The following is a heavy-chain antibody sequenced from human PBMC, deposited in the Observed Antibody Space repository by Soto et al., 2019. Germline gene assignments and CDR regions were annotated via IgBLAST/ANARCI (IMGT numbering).Heavy chain of an antibody. Sequence: SVKVSCKASGYTFTSYYMHWVRQAPGQGLEWMGIINPSGGSTSYAQKFQGRVTMTRDTSTSTVYMELSSLSSEDTALYYCARVEITLPAFALWAQRTMVHASS. V-gene: IGHV1-46*01. J-gene: IGHJ3*01. D-gene: IGHD2-21*02. CDR3: ARVEITLPAFAL. CDR1: GYTFTSYY. CDR2: INPSGGST.